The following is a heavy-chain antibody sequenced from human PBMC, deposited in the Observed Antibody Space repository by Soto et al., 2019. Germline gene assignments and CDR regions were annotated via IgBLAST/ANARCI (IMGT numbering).Heavy chain of an antibody. Sequence: GGSLSLSCAASGFTFSSYGMHWVRQAPGKGLEWVAVKWYDGSNKYYADSVKGRFTISRDNSKNTLYLQMNSLRAEDTAVYYCARGGDTMIVVVITSDYYGMDVWGQGTTVTVSS. CDR1: GFTFSSYG. CDR2: KWYDGSNK. D-gene: IGHD3-22*01. CDR3: ARGGDTMIVVVITSDYYGMDV. J-gene: IGHJ6*02. V-gene: IGHV3-33*01.